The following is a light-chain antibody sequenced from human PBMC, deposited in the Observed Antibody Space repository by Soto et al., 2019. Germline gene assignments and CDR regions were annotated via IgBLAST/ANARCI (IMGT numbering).Light chain of an antibody. CDR1: SSDVGSYNL. Sequence: QSVLTQPASVSGSPGRAITISCTGTSSDVGSYNLVSWYQHHPGKAPKLMIYEVSERPSGVSNRFSGPKSGNTASLTISGLQAEDEADYYCCSYAGRTTPYVFGTGTKVTVL. J-gene: IGLJ1*01. V-gene: IGLV2-23*02. CDR3: CSYAGRTTPYV. CDR2: EVS.